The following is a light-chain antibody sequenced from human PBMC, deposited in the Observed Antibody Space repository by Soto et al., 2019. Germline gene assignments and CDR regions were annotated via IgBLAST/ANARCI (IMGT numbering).Light chain of an antibody. Sequence: QSVLTQPPSASGSPGQSVTISCTGTSSDVGGYNYVSWYQQHPGKAPKLMIYEVSKRPSGVPDRFSGSKSGNTASLTVSGLQAEDEADYYCSSYAGSNNLGVFGTGTKGHRP. V-gene: IGLV2-8*01. CDR1: SSDVGGYNY. CDR2: EVS. CDR3: SSYAGSNNLGV. J-gene: IGLJ1*01.